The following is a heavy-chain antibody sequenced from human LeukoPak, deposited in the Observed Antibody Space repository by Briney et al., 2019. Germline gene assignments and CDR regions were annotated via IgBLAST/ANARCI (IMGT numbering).Heavy chain of an antibody. Sequence: PGGSLRLSCAASGFTVSRNYMSWVRQAPGKGLEWVSLIYSGGSTYYADSVKGRFTISRDNSKNTLYLQMNSLRAEDTAVYYCARDRIVGATPRWYFDLWGRGTLVTVSS. V-gene: IGHV3-66*01. CDR1: GFTVSRNY. CDR2: IYSGGST. J-gene: IGHJ2*01. D-gene: IGHD1-26*01. CDR3: ARDRIVGATPRWYFDL.